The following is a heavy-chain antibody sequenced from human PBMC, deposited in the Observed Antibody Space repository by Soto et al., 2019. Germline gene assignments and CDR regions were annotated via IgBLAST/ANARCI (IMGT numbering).Heavy chain of an antibody. V-gene: IGHV3-73*01. D-gene: IGHD6-19*01. CDR2: IRSKANSYAT. CDR1: GFTFSGSA. Sequence: GGSLRLSCAASGFTFSGSAMHWVRQASGKGLEWVGRIRSKANSYATAYAASVKGGFTISRDDSKNTAYLQMNSLKTEDTAVYYCTRLGIAVAGGYWGQGTLVTVSS. CDR3: TRLGIAVAGGY. J-gene: IGHJ4*02.